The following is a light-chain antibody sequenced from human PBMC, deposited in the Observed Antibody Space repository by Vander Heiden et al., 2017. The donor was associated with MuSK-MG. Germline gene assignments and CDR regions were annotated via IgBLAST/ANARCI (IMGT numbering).Light chain of an antibody. CDR1: QSISSW. CDR3: QHDNSFSHT. J-gene: IGKJ1*01. V-gene: IGKV1-5*01. CDR2: GAS. Sequence: DIQMTQSPSTLSASVGDRVTITCRASQSISSWLAWYQQKPGKAPKLLIYGASSLESGVPSRFSGSGSGTEFTLTISSLQPDDFATYYCQHDNSFSHTFGQGTKVEI.